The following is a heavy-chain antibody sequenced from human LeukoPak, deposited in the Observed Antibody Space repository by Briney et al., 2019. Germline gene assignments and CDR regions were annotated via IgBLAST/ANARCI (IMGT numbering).Heavy chain of an antibody. D-gene: IGHD2/OR15-2a*01. V-gene: IGHV3-23*01. Sequence: GGSLRLSCVASGFTFTSSAMSWVRQAPGKGLEWVSAISGRSGTTYYADSVKGRFTISRDNSKNTLYLQMNSLRAGDTAVYYCAKVGTVYFPLDFWGQGTLVTVSS. CDR1: GFTFTSSA. CDR2: ISGRSGTT. CDR3: AKVGTVYFPLDF. J-gene: IGHJ4*02.